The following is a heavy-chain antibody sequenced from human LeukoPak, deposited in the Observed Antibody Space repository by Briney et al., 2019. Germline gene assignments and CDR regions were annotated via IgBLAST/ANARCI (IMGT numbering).Heavy chain of an antibody. Sequence: GGSLRLSCAASGFTFSSYAMSWVRQAPGKGLEWVSAISGSGGSTYYADSVKGRFTISRDNSKNTPYLQMNSLRAEDTAVYYCATGAWELPCPLDDWGQGTLVTVSS. CDR3: ATGAWELPCPLDD. V-gene: IGHV3-23*01. D-gene: IGHD1-26*01. CDR2: ISGSGGST. CDR1: GFTFSSYA. J-gene: IGHJ4*02.